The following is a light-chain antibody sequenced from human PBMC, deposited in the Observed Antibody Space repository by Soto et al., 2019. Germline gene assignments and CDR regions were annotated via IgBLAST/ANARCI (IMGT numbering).Light chain of an antibody. Sequence: DIQVTQSPSSLPAYVGYRLTITCRASQNILTYLNWYQQRPGKAPNLLIYATSNLQSGVPSRFSGSGSGTDFTLTISSLQPEDFATYYCQHSYSSPTFGQGTKVDI. CDR1: QNILTY. J-gene: IGKJ2*01. V-gene: IGKV1-39*01. CDR3: QHSYSSPT. CDR2: ATS.